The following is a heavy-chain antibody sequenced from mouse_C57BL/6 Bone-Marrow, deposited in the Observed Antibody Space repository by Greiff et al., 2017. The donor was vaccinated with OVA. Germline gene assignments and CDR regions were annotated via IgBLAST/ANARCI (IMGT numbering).Heavy chain of an antibody. D-gene: IGHD1-1*01. V-gene: IGHV1-19*01. CDR3: ARGGYYYAGSSLDY. CDR2: INPYNGGT. CDR1: GYPFTDYY. J-gene: IGHJ2*01. Sequence: EVQLQQSGPVLVKPGASVTMSCKASGYPFTDYYMNWVKQSHGKSLEWIGVINPYNGGTSYNQKFKGKATLTVDKSSSTAYMELNSLTSEDSAVYYCARGGYYYAGSSLDYWGQGTTLTVSS.